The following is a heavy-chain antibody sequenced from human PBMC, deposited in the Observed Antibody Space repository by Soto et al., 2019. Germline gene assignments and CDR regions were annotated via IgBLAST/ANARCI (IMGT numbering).Heavy chain of an antibody. CDR1: GYTFTSYA. D-gene: IGHD6-6*01. CDR3: ARGLSIAARRALSWFDP. V-gene: IGHV1-3*01. Sequence: GASVKVSCKASGYTFTSYAMHWVRQAPGQRLEWMGWINAGNGNTKYSQKFQGRVTVTRDTSASTAYMELSSLRSEDTAVYYCARGLSIAARRALSWFDPWGQGTLVTVSS. CDR2: INAGNGNT. J-gene: IGHJ5*02.